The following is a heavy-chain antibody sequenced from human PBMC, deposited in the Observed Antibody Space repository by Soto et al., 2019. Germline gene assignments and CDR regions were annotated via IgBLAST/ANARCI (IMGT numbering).Heavy chain of an antibody. D-gene: IGHD5-12*01. J-gene: IGHJ5*02. CDR1: GGSISSGGYS. CDR3: ARGNSGYDGDWFDP. V-gene: IGHV4-30-2*01. Sequence: PSETLSLTCAVSGGSISSGGYSWSWIRQPPGKGLEWIGYIYHSGSTYYNPSLKSRVTISVDRSKNQFSLKLSSVTAADTAVYYCARGNSGYDGDWFDPWGQGTLVTVSS. CDR2: IYHSGST.